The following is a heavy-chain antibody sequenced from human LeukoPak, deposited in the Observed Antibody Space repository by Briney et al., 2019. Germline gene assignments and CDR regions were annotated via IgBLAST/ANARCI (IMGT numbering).Heavy chain of an antibody. Sequence: TLSLTCTVSGGSISSGGYYWSWIRQHPGTGLEWIGYIYYSGSTYYNPSLKSRVTISVDTSKNQFSLKLSSVTAADTAVYYCARDRSTKDYYYYGMDVWGQGTTVTVSS. CDR3: ARDRSTKDYYYYGMDV. V-gene: IGHV4-31*03. J-gene: IGHJ6*02. CDR2: IYYSGST. D-gene: IGHD2-8*01. CDR1: GGSISSGGYY.